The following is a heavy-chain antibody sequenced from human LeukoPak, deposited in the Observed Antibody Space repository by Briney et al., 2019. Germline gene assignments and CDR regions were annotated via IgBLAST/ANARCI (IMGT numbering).Heavy chain of an antibody. J-gene: IGHJ4*02. CDR3: ARNSLVGATGSYFDF. D-gene: IGHD1-26*01. Sequence: GESLKIPCKGSGYTFTTYWIGWVRQMPGKGLEWMGIIYPGDSDTRYSPSFQGQVTISADKSFSTAYLQWSSLKASDTAMYYCARNSLVGATGSYFDFWGQGTPVTVSS. CDR1: GYTFTTYW. V-gene: IGHV5-51*01. CDR2: IYPGDSDT.